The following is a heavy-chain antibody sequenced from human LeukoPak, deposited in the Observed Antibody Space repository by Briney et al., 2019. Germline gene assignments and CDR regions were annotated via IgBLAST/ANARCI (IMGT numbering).Heavy chain of an antibody. CDR2: IYSGGNT. CDR3: ARGVAPYYYYGMDV. Sequence: GGSLRLSCAVSGFTVNNNFMNWVRQAPGKGLEWVSLIYSGGNTYYTDPAKGRFTISRDNAKNSLYLQMNSLRAEDTAVYYCARGVAPYYYYGMDVWGQGTTVTVSS. J-gene: IGHJ6*02. V-gene: IGHV3-66*01. CDR1: GFTVNNNF.